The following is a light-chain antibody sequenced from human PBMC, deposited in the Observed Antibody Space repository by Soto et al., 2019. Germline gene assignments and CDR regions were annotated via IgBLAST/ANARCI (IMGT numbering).Light chain of an antibody. CDR2: DVS. V-gene: IGLV2-14*01. Sequence: QSALTQPASVSGSPGQSITISCTGTSSDVGGYNYVSWYQQHPGKAPKFMIYDVSNRPSGVSTRFSGSKSGNTASLTISGLQAEGGAYYYCNPYTTRNHPPIVFGTGTKVTVL. CDR3: NPYTTRNHPPIV. J-gene: IGLJ1*01. CDR1: SSDVGGYNY.